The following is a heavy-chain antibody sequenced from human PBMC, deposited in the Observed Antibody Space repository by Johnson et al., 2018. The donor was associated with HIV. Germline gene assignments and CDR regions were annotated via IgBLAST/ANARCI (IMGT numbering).Heavy chain of an antibody. D-gene: IGHD4-23*01. Sequence: MPLVESGGGLVQPGGSLRLSCAASGFTVSSNYMSWVRQAPGKGLEWVSVIYSGGSTYYADSVKGRFTISRDNSKNTLYLQMNSLKTEDTAVYYCTTDYHVVFGGFDIWGQGTMVTVSS. CDR3: TTDYHVVFGGFDI. V-gene: IGHV3-66*01. J-gene: IGHJ3*02. CDR2: IYSGGST. CDR1: GFTVSSNY.